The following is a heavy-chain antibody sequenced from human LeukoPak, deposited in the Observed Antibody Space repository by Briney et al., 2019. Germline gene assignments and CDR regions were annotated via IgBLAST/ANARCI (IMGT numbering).Heavy chain of an antibody. CDR2: INPNSGGT. J-gene: IGHJ6*03. CDR1: GYTFTGYY. Sequence: ASVKVSCKASGYTFTGYYMHWVRQAPGQGLEWMGWINPNSGGTNYAQKFQGRVTMTRNTSISTAYMELSSLRSEDTAVYYCARTPVYYDFWSGYYSHYYMDVWGKGTTVTVSS. D-gene: IGHD3-3*01. CDR3: ARTPVYYDFWSGYYSHYYMDV. V-gene: IGHV1-2*02.